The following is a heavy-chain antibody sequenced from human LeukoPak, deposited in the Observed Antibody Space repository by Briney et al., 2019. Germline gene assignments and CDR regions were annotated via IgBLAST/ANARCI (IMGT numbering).Heavy chain of an antibody. V-gene: IGHV4-59*01. CDR1: GGSISSYY. D-gene: IGHD6-13*01. CDR2: IYYSGST. CDR3: ANTGGGIAAATY. J-gene: IGHJ4*02. Sequence: KTSETLSLTCTVSGGSISSYYWSWIRQPPGKGLEWIGYIYYSGSTNHNPSLKSRVTISVDTSKNQFSLKLSSVTAADTAVYYCANTGGGIAAATYWGQGTLVTVSS.